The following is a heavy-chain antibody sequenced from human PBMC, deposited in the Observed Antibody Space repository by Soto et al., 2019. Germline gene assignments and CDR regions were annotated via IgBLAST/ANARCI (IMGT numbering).Heavy chain of an antibody. CDR2: TYYRSKWYS. D-gene: IGHD6-19*01. V-gene: IGHV6-1*01. CDR3: ARGEAVADYYYYGMDV. CDR1: GDSVSSNSAA. J-gene: IGHJ6*02. Sequence: SQTLSLTCAISGDSVSSNSAAWNWIRQSPSRGLEWLGRTYYRSKWYSDYAVSVKSRITINPDTSKNQFSLQLNSVTPEDTAVYYCARGEAVADYYYYGMDVWGQGTTVTVSS.